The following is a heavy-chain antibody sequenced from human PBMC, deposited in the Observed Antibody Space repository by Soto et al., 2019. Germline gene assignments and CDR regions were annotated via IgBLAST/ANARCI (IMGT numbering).Heavy chain of an antibody. Sequence: QVQPQESGPGLVKPSGTLSLTCAVSSGSITSSNWWSWVRQPPGKGLEWIGEVSHTGNTNYIPSLKSRVTISVDKSTNQFSLRLSSVPAAATAVYYCARNRYGGYDFDYWGQGSLVTVSS. D-gene: IGHD5-12*01. CDR3: ARNRYGGYDFDY. V-gene: IGHV4-4*02. CDR1: SGSITSSNW. J-gene: IGHJ4*02. CDR2: VSHTGNT.